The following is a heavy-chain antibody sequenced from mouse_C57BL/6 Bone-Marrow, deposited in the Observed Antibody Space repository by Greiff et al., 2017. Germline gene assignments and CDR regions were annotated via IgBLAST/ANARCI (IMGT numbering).Heavy chain of an antibody. J-gene: IGHJ4*01. Sequence: EVMLVESGGGLVQSGRSLRLSCATSGFTFSDFYMEWVRQAPGKGLEWIAASRNKANDYTTEYSASVKGRFIVSRDTSQSILYLQMNALRAEDAAIYYCARGSDGFYYAMDYWGQGTSVTVSS. V-gene: IGHV7-1*01. CDR2: SRNKANDYTT. CDR1: GFTFSDFY. CDR3: ARGSDGFYYAMDY. D-gene: IGHD2-3*01.